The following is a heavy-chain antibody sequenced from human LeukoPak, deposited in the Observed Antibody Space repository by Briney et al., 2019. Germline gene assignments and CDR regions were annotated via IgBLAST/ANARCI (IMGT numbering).Heavy chain of an antibody. CDR1: GFAFSSFT. Sequence: PGGSLRLSCVASGFAFSSFTMNWVRQAPGKGLEWVSYISGSSSTIYYADSVKGRFTISRDNAKNSLFLQMNSLSAEDTAVYYCARELAYWGQGTLVTVSS. D-gene: IGHD6-6*01. J-gene: IGHJ4*02. CDR3: ARELAY. CDR2: ISGSSSTI. V-gene: IGHV3-48*01.